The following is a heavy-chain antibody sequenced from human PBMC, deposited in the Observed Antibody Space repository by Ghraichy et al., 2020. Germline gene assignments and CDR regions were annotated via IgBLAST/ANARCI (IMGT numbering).Heavy chain of an antibody. Sequence: GGSLRLSCAASGFTFSSYAMSWVRQAPGKGLEWVSAISGSGGSTYYADSVKGRFTISRDNSKNTLYLKMNSLRAEDTAVYYCAKEALILVVVAATSKYGMDVWGQGTTVTVSS. D-gene: IGHD2-15*01. CDR2: ISGSGGST. CDR1: GFTFSSYA. J-gene: IGHJ6*02. V-gene: IGHV3-23*01. CDR3: AKEALILVVVAATSKYGMDV.